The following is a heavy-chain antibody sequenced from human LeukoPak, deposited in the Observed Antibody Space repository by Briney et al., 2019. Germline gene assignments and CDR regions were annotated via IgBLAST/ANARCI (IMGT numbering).Heavy chain of an antibody. V-gene: IGHV3-23*01. J-gene: IGHJ4*02. CDR3: AKRGVVIRVILVGFHKEAYYFDS. CDR2: ISDRSGST. CDR1: GVTLNNYG. D-gene: IGHD3/OR15-3a*01. Sequence: GGSLGLSCAVSGVTLNNYGMRWVRQAPGKGLEWVAGISDRSGSTNYADSVKGRFTISRDNPKNTLFLQMNSLRAEDTAVYFCAKRGVVIRVILVGFHKEAYYFDSWGQGTLVTVSS.